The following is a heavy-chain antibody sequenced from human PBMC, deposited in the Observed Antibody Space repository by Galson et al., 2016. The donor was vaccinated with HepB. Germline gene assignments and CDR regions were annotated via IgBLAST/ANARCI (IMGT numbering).Heavy chain of an antibody. Sequence: SLRLSCAASGFIFSNYNMNWVRQAPGKGMEWVSYVSPNGNTKYYADSVKGRFSISKDNATNSLSLQMTSLRDDDTAVYYCARGLPFHSSGWYFDSWGQGILVTVSS. D-gene: IGHD6-19*01. CDR3: ARGLPFHSSGWYFDS. CDR1: GFIFSNYN. V-gene: IGHV3-48*02. CDR2: VSPNGNTK. J-gene: IGHJ4*02.